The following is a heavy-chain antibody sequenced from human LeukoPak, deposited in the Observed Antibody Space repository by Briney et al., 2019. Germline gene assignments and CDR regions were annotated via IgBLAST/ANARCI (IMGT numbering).Heavy chain of an antibody. CDR3: ARGSVRIAEDYFDY. J-gene: IGHJ4*02. D-gene: IGHD6-13*01. CDR1: GFTLSNYW. V-gene: IGHV3-7*03. Sequence: AGGSLRLSCVFSGFTLSNYWMSWVRQAPGKGLEWVANIKQDESEKHYVDSVKGRFTISRDNAKNSRYLQMNSLRAEDTAVYYCARGSVRIAEDYFDYWGQGNLVTVSS. CDR2: IKQDESEK.